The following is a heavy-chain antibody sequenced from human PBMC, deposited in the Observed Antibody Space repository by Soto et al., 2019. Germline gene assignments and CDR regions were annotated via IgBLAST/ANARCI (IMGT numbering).Heavy chain of an antibody. V-gene: IGHV4-61*01. Sequence: PSETLSLTCTVAGGSVSSGNYYWNWKRQPPGKGLEWIGYFYYTGSTNYNPSLKSRVTISIDASKNQFSLRLSSVTAADTAVYYCARSMHYSDGSNYSPFDYWGQGTLVTVSS. CDR1: GGSVSSGNYY. CDR2: FYYTGST. CDR3: ARSMHYSDGSNYSPFDY. J-gene: IGHJ4*02. D-gene: IGHD3-22*01.